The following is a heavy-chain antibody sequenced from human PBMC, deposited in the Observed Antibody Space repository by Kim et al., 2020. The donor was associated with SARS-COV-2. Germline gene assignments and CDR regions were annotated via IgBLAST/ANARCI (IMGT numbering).Heavy chain of an antibody. J-gene: IGHJ4*02. V-gene: IGHV4-59*08. CDR3: ARRSLGYCTNGVCYEGFDY. Sequence: KSRVTISVDTSKNQFSLKLSSVTAADAAVYYCARRSLGYCTNGVCYEGFDYWGQGTLVTVSS. D-gene: IGHD2-8*01.